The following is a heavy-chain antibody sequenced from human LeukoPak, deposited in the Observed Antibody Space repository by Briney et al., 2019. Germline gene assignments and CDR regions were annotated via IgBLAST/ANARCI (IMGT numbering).Heavy chain of an antibody. CDR1: GGSISSSGYY. CDR2: MYYSGST. D-gene: IGHD4-23*01. J-gene: IGHJ6*03. CDR3: AREGRWAENTRTYFMDV. V-gene: IGHV4-39*02. Sequence: NASETLSLTCTVSGGSISSSGYYWGWIRQPPGKGLEWIGSMYYSGSTYYNPSLKSRVTISVDTSKNHFSLKLNSVTAADTAVYYCAREGRWAENTRTYFMDVWGKGTTVTVSS.